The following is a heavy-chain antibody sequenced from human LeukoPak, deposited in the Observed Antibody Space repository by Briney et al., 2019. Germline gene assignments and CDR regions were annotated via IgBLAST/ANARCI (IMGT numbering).Heavy chain of an antibody. CDR3: ARDYHGTNWYYFDY. CDR1: GDSVNSGRYY. V-gene: IGHV4-61*01. CDR2: IYYNGNT. J-gene: IGHJ4*02. D-gene: IGHD1-1*01. Sequence: SETLSLTCTVSGDSVNSGRYYWSWIRQPPGKGLEWIGYIYYNGNTNYNPSLKSRVTISVDTSKSQLSLKLSSVTAADTALYYCARDYHGTNWYYFDYWGQGTLVTVSS.